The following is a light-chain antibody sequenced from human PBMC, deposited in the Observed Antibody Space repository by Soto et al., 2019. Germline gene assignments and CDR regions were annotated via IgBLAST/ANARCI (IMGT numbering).Light chain of an antibody. CDR2: DVS. CDR3: SSYTSSSAYV. V-gene: IGLV2-14*01. CDR1: SSDVGGYNY. Sequence: QSVPTQPASVSGSPGQSITISCTGTSSDVGGYNYVSWYQQHPGKAPKLMIYDVSSRPSGVSNRFSGSKSGNTASLTISGLQAEDEADYYCSSYTSSSAYVFGTGTKVTVL. J-gene: IGLJ1*01.